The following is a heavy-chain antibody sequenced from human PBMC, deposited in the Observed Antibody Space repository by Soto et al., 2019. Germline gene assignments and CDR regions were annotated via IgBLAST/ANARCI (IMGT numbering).Heavy chain of an antibody. V-gene: IGHV4-39*07. CDR3: ARGGSFVRDSSSWYAGY. CDR1: GGSVSSSSYY. J-gene: IGHJ4*02. Sequence: SETLSLTCTVSGGSVSSSSYYWGWVRQPPGKGLEWIGSVYYSGSTNYNPSLKSRVTISVDTSKNQFSLKLSSVTAADTAVYYCARGGSFVRDSSSWYAGYWGQGTLVTVSS. D-gene: IGHD6-13*01. CDR2: VYYSGST.